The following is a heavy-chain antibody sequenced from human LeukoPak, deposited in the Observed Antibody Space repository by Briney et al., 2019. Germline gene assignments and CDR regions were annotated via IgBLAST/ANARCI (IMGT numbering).Heavy chain of an antibody. CDR1: GFTLSSYG. CDR3: ARAQWPDY. J-gene: IGHJ4*02. Sequence: QPGRSLRLSCAASGFTLSSYGMHWGREAPGKGLEWGAVISYDGSNKYYADSVKGRFTISRDNSKNTLYLQMNSLRAEDTAVYYCARAQWPDYWGQGTLVTVPS. D-gene: IGHD6-19*01. V-gene: IGHV3-30*03. CDR2: ISYDGSNK.